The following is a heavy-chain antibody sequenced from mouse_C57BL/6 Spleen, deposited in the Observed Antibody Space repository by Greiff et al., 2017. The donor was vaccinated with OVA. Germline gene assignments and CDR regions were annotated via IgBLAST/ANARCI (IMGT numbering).Heavy chain of an antibody. Sequence: EVKLQESGGGLVKPGGSLKLSCAASGFTFSSYAMSWVRQTPEKRLEWVATISDGGSYTYYPDNVKGRFTISRDNAKNNLYLQMSHLKSEDTAMYYCARDSHYYGSSYDDYWGQGTTLTVSS. CDR1: GFTFSSYA. J-gene: IGHJ2*01. V-gene: IGHV5-4*01. CDR2: ISDGGSYT. CDR3: ARDSHYYGSSYDDY. D-gene: IGHD1-1*01.